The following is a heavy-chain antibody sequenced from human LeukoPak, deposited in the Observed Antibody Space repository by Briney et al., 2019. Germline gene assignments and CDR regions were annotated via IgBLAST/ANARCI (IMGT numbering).Heavy chain of an antibody. CDR3: AKAIVVVPAAYDY. J-gene: IGHJ4*02. CDR2: ISGSGGST. CDR1: GRTFSSYA. V-gene: IGHV3-23*01. D-gene: IGHD2-2*01. Sequence: GGSLRLSCAASGRTFSSYAMSWVRQAPGKGLEWVSAISGSGGSTYYADSVKGRFTIARDNSKNTLYLQMNSLRAEDTAVYYCAKAIVVVPAAYDYWGQGTLVTVSS.